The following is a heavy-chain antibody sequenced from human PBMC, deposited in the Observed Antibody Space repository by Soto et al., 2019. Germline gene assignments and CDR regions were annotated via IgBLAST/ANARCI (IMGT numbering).Heavy chain of an antibody. Sequence: ASVKVSCKASGYTFTSYYMHWVRQAPGQGLEWMGIINPSGGSTSYAQKFQGRVTMTRDTSTSTVYMELSSLRSEDTAVYYCAKIKAGKDHDYSTQHYYYGMDVWGQGTTVTVSS. V-gene: IGHV1-46*01. J-gene: IGHJ6*02. CDR2: INPSGGST. D-gene: IGHD4-4*01. CDR3: AKIKAGKDHDYSTQHYYYGMDV. CDR1: GYTFTSYY.